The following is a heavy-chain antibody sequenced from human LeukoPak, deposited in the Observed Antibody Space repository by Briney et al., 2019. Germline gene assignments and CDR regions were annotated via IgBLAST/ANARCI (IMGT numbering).Heavy chain of an antibody. J-gene: IGHJ4*02. D-gene: IGHD6-19*01. CDR3: ARLRGAVAGHRYFDY. Sequence: ASVKVSCKASGYTFTGYYLHWVRQAPGQGPEWMGWINPNSGGTNYAQKFQGWVTMTRDTSISTAYMELSRLRSDDTAVYYCARLRGAVAGHRYFDYWGQGTLITVSS. V-gene: IGHV1-2*04. CDR1: GYTFTGYY. CDR2: INPNSGGT.